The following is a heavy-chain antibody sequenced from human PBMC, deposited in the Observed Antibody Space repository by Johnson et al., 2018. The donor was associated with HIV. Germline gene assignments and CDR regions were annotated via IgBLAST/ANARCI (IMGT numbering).Heavy chain of an antibody. D-gene: IGHD5-18*01. Sequence: VQLVESGGGLVQPGGSLRLSCAASGFIVSSNYMNWVRQAPGKGLEWVSVIYSGGSTYHADSVKGRFIISRDNSKSTLYLQMNSLRAEETAVYYCARAYTYGAFDIWGQGTTVTISS. V-gene: IGHV3-66*01. CDR1: GFIVSSNY. J-gene: IGHJ3*02. CDR3: ARAYTYGAFDI. CDR2: IYSGGST.